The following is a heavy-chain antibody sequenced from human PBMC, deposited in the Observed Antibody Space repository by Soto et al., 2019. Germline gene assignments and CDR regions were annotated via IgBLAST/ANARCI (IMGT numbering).Heavy chain of an antibody. Sequence: GGSLRLSCAASGFTFSSYSMNWVRQAPGKGLEWVSYISSSSSTIYYADSVKGRFTISRDNAKNSLYLQMNSLRAEDTAVYYCARDLGSSWTGYFDYWGQGTLVTVSS. CDR3: ARDLGSSWTGYFDY. CDR2: ISSSSSTI. D-gene: IGHD6-13*01. V-gene: IGHV3-48*01. J-gene: IGHJ4*02. CDR1: GFTFSSYS.